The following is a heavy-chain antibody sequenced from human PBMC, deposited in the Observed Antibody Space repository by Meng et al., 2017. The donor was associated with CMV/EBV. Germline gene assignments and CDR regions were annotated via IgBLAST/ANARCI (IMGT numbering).Heavy chain of an antibody. J-gene: IGHJ6*02. CDR1: GGTFSSYA. CDR3: ASYTFPGQNSSSWYFYYYGMDV. CDR2: INPNSGGT. V-gene: IGHV1-2*02. D-gene: IGHD6-13*01. Sequence: ASVKVSCKASGGTFSSYAISWVRQAPGQGLEWMGWINPNSGGTNYAQKFQGRVTMTRDTSISTAYMELSRLRSDDTAVYYCASYTFPGQNSSSWYFYYYGMDVWGQGTTVTVSS.